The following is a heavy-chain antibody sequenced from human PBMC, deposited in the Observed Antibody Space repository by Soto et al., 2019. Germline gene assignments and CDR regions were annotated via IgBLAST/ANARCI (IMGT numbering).Heavy chain of an antibody. V-gene: IGHV3-23*01. CDR2: FTNSGGST. CDR3: AKRGSFYFYGMDV. Sequence: PGGSLRLSCAASGVNFNSHAMDWVRQAPGKGLEWVSSFTNSGGSTYYADSVKGRFTISRDSSRTTVYLQMNSLRAEDTAVYYCAKRGSFYFYGMDVWGQGTTVTVSS. J-gene: IGHJ6*01. CDR1: GVNFNSHA.